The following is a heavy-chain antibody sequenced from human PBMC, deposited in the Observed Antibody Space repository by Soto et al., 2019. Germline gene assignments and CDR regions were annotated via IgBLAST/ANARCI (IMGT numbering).Heavy chain of an antibody. D-gene: IGHD2-15*01. V-gene: IGHV6-1*01. CDR1: GDTVTSNSVA. Sequence: SQTLSLTCVGSGDTVTSNSVAWNWVRQSPSRGLEWLGRTYYRSRWYSDYAVSVRSRIDINADTSKNQVSLQLNSVTPEDTAVYYCARSEEDSDYYYYGMDVWGQGTTVTVSS. CDR2: TYYRSRWYS. CDR3: ARSEEDSDYYYYGMDV. J-gene: IGHJ6*02.